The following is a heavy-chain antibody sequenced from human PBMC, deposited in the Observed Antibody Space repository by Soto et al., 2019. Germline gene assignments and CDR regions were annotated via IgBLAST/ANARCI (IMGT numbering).Heavy chain of an antibody. V-gene: IGHV4-30-4*01. J-gene: IGHJ4*02. Sequence: SETLSLTCTVSGDSISSGDYYWSWIRQPPGKGLEWIGCIYYSGNTYYNPSLKRRFSISVDTSKNQFSLQLSSVTVADTAVYYCATMGTPATGLYYFDYWGQGTLVTVS. CDR1: GDSISSGDYY. CDR3: ATMGTPATGLYYFDY. D-gene: IGHD5-18*01. CDR2: IYYSGNT.